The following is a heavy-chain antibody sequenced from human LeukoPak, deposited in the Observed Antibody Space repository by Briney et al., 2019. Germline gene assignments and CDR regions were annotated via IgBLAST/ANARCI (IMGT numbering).Heavy chain of an antibody. J-gene: IGHJ4*02. CDR3: ARGYPYDILTGYDYFDY. CDR1: GFTFSSYG. Sequence: GGSLRLSCAASGFTFSSYGMHWVRQAPGKGLEWVAVIWYDGSNKYYADSVKGRFTISRDNSKNTLYLQMNSLRAEDTAVYYCARGYPYDILTGYDYFDYWGQGTLVTVSS. CDR2: IWYDGSNK. D-gene: IGHD3-9*01. V-gene: IGHV3-33*01.